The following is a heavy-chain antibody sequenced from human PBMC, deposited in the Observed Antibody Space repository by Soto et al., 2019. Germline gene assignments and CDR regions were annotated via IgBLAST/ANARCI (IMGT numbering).Heavy chain of an antibody. Sequence: PSETLSLTCTVSGGSIRNGDYYWGWIRQPPGKGLEWIGYVYYSGTTYSHPSLNSRVSISVDTSDNQFSLRLTSVTAADTAVYFCARGGALRPTGHVPLAFWGQGTLVTVSS. D-gene: IGHD1-1*01. J-gene: IGHJ4*02. V-gene: IGHV4-30-4*01. CDR2: VYYSGTT. CDR1: GGSIRNGDYY. CDR3: ARGGALRPTGHVPLAF.